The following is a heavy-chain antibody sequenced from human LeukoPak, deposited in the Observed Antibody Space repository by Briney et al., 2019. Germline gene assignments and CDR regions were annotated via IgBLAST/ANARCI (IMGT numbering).Heavy chain of an antibody. V-gene: IGHV3-23*01. CDR3: AEPNTRQWFGELAYYFDY. D-gene: IGHD3-10*01. CDR2: ISGSGGST. CDR1: GFTFSSYG. Sequence: GGSLRLSCAASGFTFSSYGMSWVRQAPGKGLEWVSAISGSGGSTYYADSVKGRFTISRDNSKNTLYLQMNSLRAEDTAVYYCAEPNTRQWFGELAYYFDYWGQGTLVTVSS. J-gene: IGHJ4*02.